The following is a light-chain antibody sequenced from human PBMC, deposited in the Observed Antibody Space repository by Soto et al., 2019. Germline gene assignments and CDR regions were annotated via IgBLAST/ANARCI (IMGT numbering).Light chain of an antibody. CDR3: QHYYSIPIT. CDR1: QSVLYSSDNKNY. Sequence: DLLRTHSPDSLSVSLGARATINCKSSQSVLYSSDNKNYLTWYQQKPGQPPKLLIYWASTRESGVPDRFSGSGSGTDFTLTISSLQAEDVAVYYCQHYYSIPITFGQGTRLEIK. J-gene: IGKJ5*01. V-gene: IGKV4-1*01. CDR2: WAS.